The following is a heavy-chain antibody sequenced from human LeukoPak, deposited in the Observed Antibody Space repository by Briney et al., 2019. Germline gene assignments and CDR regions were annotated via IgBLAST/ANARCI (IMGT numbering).Heavy chain of an antibody. Sequence: PGGSLRLSCAASGFTFSSYAMHWVRQAPGKGLEWVSSISWNSDSIGYVDSVKGRFIISRDNAKNSLYLQMNSLRAEDTALYYCAKDRGSFRWGSSAFDYWGQGTRSPSPQ. D-gene: IGHD3-16*01. CDR2: ISWNSDSI. V-gene: IGHV3-9*01. J-gene: IGHJ4*02. CDR3: AKDRGSFRWGSSAFDY. CDR1: GFTFSSYA.